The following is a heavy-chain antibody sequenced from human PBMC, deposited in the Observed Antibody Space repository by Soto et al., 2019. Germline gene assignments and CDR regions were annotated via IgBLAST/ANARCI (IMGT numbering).Heavy chain of an antibody. J-gene: IGHJ4*02. CDR1: GYTFTSYG. Sequence: QVQLVQSGAEVKKPGASMKISCKASGYTFTSYGISWVRQAPGQGLEWMGWISAYNGNTNYAQKLQGRVTMTTDTSTSTAYMELRSLRSDDTAVYYCARDLDNYDFWSGYEGGIDYWGQGTLVTVSS. V-gene: IGHV1-18*01. D-gene: IGHD3-3*01. CDR3: ARDLDNYDFWSGYEGGIDY. CDR2: ISAYNGNT.